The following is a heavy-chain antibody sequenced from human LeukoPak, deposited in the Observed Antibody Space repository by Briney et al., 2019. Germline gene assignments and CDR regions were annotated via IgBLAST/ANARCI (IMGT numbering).Heavy chain of an antibody. J-gene: IGHJ4*02. CDR1: GDSVSSTRAA. Sequence: SQTLSLTCAISGDSVSSTRAAWNWLRQSPSRGLEWLGRTYYRSKWDDDYALSVKSRITIKEDTSKNQFSLQLDSVTPEDTAVYYRARGGRNFYDGSGYYSPFDSWGQGTLVTVSS. CDR3: ARGGRNFYDGSGYYSPFDS. CDR2: TYYRSKWDD. D-gene: IGHD3-22*01. V-gene: IGHV6-1*01.